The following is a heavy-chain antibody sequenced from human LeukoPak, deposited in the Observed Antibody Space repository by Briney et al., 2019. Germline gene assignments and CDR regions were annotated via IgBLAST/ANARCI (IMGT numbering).Heavy chain of an antibody. CDR2: IYSGGST. J-gene: IGHJ4*02. D-gene: IGHD3-22*01. CDR1: GFTVSSNY. Sequence: GGSLRLSCAASGFTVSSNYMSWVRQAPGKGLEWVSVIYSGGSTYYADSVKGRFTISRDNSKNTLYLQMNSLRAEDTAVYYCAKATYDSSGYYPAYWGQGTLVTVSS. CDR3: AKATYDSSGYYPAY. V-gene: IGHV3-53*01.